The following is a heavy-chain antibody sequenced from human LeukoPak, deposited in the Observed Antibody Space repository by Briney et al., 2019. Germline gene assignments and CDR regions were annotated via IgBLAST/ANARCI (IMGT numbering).Heavy chain of an antibody. Sequence: GGSLRLSCSASGFTFTTSRRNWVRQAPGKGLEWLASITPNASETYYVDSVRGRFTISRDDDKNSVCLQMNSLRAEDTAVYFCARDRAFKAFDYWGQGNLVSVSS. CDR2: ITPNASET. J-gene: IGHJ4*02. CDR1: GFTFTTSR. V-gene: IGHV3-7*01. CDR3: ARDRAFKAFDY.